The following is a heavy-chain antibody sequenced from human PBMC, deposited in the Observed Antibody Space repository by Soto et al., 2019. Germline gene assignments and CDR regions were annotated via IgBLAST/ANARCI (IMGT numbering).Heavy chain of an antibody. V-gene: IGHV1-69*08. Sequence: QVQLVQSGAEVKKPGSSVKVSCKASGGTFSSYTISWVRQAPGQGLEWMGRIIPILGIANYAQKFQGRVTITADKSTSTAYMELSRLRSEDTAVYYCARDLTTVVTAGYYGMDVWGQGTTVTVS. CDR3: ARDLTTVVTAGYYGMDV. CDR2: IIPILGIA. CDR1: GGTFSSYT. J-gene: IGHJ6*02. D-gene: IGHD4-17*01.